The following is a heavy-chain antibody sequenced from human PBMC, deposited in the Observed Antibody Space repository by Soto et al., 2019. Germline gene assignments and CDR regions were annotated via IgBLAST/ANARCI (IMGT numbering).Heavy chain of an antibody. CDR2: IYNRGNT. CDR3: ARLEGLATISYYFDY. V-gene: IGHV4-39*01. D-gene: IGHD3-9*01. CDR1: GGTINSDNNY. J-gene: IGHJ4*02. Sequence: SETLSLTCSVSGGTINSDNNYWGWIRQPQGKGLEWIGSIYNRGNTYYNPSLKTRVTISQYKSKSQFSLKLNSVTAADSAVYFCARLEGLATISYYFDYWGQGTLVTVSS.